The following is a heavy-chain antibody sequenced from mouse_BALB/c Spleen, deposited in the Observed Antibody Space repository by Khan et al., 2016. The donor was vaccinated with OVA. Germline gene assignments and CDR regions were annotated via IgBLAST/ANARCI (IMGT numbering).Heavy chain of an antibody. D-gene: IGHD4-1*01. CDR1: GFNINDTQ. V-gene: IGHV14-3*02. CDR3: AYAGTGDYIDY. CDR2: IDPANDNS. Sequence: VRLQQSGAELVKPGASVKLSCTASGFNINDTQMHWVKQRPEQGLEWIGRIDPANDNSKYDPRFQGKATITADTYSTTAYRLLCSLSSEYTSVEYCAYAGTGDYIDYWGQGTTLTVAS. J-gene: IGHJ2*01.